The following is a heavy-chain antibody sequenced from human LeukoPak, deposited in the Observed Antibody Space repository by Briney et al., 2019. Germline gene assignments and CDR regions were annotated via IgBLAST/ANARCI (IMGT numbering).Heavy chain of an antibody. CDR2: IRYDGSNK. Sequence: GGSLRLSCAASEFTFSSNAMHWVRQAPGKGLEWVAFIRYDGSNKYYADSVKGRFTISRDNSKNTLYLQMNSLRAEDTAVYYCAKDKDIVVVPAAMWDYWGQGTLVTVSS. D-gene: IGHD2-2*01. CDR3: AKDKDIVVVPAAMWDY. J-gene: IGHJ4*02. V-gene: IGHV3-30*02. CDR1: EFTFSSNA.